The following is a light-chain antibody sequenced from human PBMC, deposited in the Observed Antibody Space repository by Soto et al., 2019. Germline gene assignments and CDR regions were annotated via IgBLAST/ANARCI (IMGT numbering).Light chain of an antibody. J-gene: IGLJ1*01. CDR2: EVS. CDR3: TSYTRSSTYV. CDR1: STDVGGYNY. Sequence: QSVLTQPASVSGSPGQSITISCTGTSTDVGGYNYVSWYQQRPGRAPKVMIYEVSNRPSGVSNRFSGSKSVNTASLTISGLQAEDEADYYCTSYTRSSTYVFGTGTKVTV. V-gene: IGLV2-14*01.